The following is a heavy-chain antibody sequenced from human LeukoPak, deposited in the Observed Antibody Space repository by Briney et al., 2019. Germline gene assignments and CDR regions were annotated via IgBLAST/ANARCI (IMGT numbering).Heavy chain of an antibody. D-gene: IGHD5-12*01. V-gene: IGHV4-59*08. CDR1: GGSLWSYY. Sequence: SETLSLTCAVSGGSLWSYYWGWIRQPPGKGLQWIGDIYYTGKNNYNPSLKSRVTISLDTSKDHLSLNLTSVLAADTAIYYCVRRDSGWNYFDYWGQGILVTVSS. J-gene: IGHJ4*02. CDR3: VRRDSGWNYFDY. CDR2: IYYTGKN.